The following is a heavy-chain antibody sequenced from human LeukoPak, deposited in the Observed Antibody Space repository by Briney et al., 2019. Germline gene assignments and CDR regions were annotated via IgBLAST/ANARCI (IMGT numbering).Heavy chain of an antibody. J-gene: IGHJ4*02. CDR2: IYYSGST. V-gene: IGHV4-59*12. CDR1: GGSISSYY. CDR3: ARGLAGYSSSSEVDY. D-gene: IGHD6-13*01. Sequence: SETLSPTCTVSGGSISSYYWSWIRQPPGKGLEWIGYIYYSGSTNYNPSLKSRVTISVDRSKNQFSLKLSSVTAADTAVYYCARGLAGYSSSSEVDYWGQGTLVTVSS.